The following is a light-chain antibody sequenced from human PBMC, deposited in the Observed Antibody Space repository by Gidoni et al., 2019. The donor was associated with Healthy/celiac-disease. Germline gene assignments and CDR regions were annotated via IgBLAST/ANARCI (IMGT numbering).Light chain of an antibody. CDR2: AAS. V-gene: IGKV1-8*01. CDR3: QQYYSYPRT. J-gene: IGKJ3*01. Sequence: IRLTQSPSSFTASTGDRVTITCRASHSISSYLAWYQQKPGKAPKLLIYAASTLQSGVPSRFSGSGSGTDFTLTISCLQAEDFATYYCQQYYSYPRTFGHGTKVDIK. CDR1: HSISSY.